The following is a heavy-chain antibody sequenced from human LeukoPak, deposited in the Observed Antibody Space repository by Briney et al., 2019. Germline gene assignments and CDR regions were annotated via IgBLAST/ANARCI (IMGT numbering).Heavy chain of an antibody. J-gene: IGHJ5*02. D-gene: IGHD6-19*01. CDR1: GFTFSSYG. V-gene: IGHV3-30*02. Sequence: PGGSLRLSCAASGFTFSSYGMHWVRQAPGKGLEWVAFIRYDGSNKYYADSVKGRFTISRDNSKNTLYLQMNSLRAEDTAVYYCARRYSSGSNWFDPWGQGTLVTVSS. CDR2: IRYDGSNK. CDR3: ARRYSSGSNWFDP.